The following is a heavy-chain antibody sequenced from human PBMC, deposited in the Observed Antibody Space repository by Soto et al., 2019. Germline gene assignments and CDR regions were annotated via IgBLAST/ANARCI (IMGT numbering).Heavy chain of an antibody. CDR2: IKQDGSEK. V-gene: IGHV3-7*01. Sequence: GGSLRLSCAASGFTFSSYWMSWVRQAPGKGLEWVANIKQDGSEKYYVDSVKGRFTISRDNAKNSLYLQMNSLRAEDTAVYYCARVLLSSGWPPGTEYYYYMDVWGKGTTVTVSS. D-gene: IGHD6-19*01. CDR1: GFTFSSYW. CDR3: ARVLLSSGWPPGTEYYYYMDV. J-gene: IGHJ6*03.